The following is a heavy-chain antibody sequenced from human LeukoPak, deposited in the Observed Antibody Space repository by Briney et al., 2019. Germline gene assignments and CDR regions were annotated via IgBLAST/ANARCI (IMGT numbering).Heavy chain of an antibody. J-gene: IGHJ4*02. Sequence: SETLSLTCTVSGGSISSYYWSWLGQPPGKGLEWIGYIYYSGSTNYNPSLKSRVTISVDPSKNQFSLKLSSVTAADTAVYYCARDGGYNEIDYWGQGTLVTVSS. D-gene: IGHD5-24*01. CDR2: IYYSGST. V-gene: IGHV4-59*01. CDR3: ARDGGYNEIDY. CDR1: GGSISSYY.